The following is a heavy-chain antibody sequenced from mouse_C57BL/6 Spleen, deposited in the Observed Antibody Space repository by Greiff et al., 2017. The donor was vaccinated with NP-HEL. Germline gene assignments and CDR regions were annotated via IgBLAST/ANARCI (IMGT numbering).Heavy chain of an antibody. CDR1: GYAFSSSW. CDR3: ARLAYWYFDV. Sequence: QVQLQQSGPELVKPGASVKISCKASGYAFSSSWMNWVKQRPGKGLEWIGRIYPGDGDTNYNGKFKGKATLTADKSSSTAYMQLSSLTSEDSAVYFCARLAYWYFDVWGTGTTVTVSS. J-gene: IGHJ1*03. CDR2: IYPGDGDT. V-gene: IGHV1-82*01.